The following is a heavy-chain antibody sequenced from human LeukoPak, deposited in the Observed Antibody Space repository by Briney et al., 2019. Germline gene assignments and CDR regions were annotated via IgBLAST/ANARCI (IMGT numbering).Heavy chain of an antibody. V-gene: IGHV3-23*01. J-gene: IGHJ4*02. Sequence: GGSLRLSCAASGFTFSSYAMSWVRQAPGKGLEGVSAISGSGGSTYYADSVKGQFTISRENSTNTLYLQMKSMRAEDTAVYYCAKPLWFGSPGYWGQGTLVTVSS. CDR2: ISGSGGST. D-gene: IGHD3-10*01. CDR1: GFTFSSYA. CDR3: AKPLWFGSPGY.